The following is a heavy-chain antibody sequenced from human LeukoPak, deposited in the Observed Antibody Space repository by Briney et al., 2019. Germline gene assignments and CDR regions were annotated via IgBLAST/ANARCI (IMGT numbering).Heavy chain of an antibody. D-gene: IGHD2/OR15-2a*01. Sequence: SETLSLTCTVSGGSISSGDYYWSWIRQPPGKGLEWIGYIYCSGSTYYNPSLKSRVTISVDTSKNQFSLKLSSVTAADTAVYYCARGGMTFHNWFDPWGQGTLVTVSS. CDR2: IYCSGST. V-gene: IGHV4-30-4*01. CDR3: ARGGMTFHNWFDP. J-gene: IGHJ5*02. CDR1: GGSISSGDYY.